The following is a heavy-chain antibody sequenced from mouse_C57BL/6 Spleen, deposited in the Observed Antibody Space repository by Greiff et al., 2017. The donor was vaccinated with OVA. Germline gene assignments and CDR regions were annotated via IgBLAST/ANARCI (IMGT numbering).Heavy chain of an antibody. V-gene: IGHV1-15*01. Sequence: QVQLKQSGAELVRPGASVTLSCKASGYTFTDYEMHWVKQTPVHGLEWIGAIDPETGGTTYNQKFKGKAILTADNASSTAYMGRRRLTSEDSAVYYCTRGGLLRFWFADWGPGTLVTVAA. J-gene: IGHJ3*01. D-gene: IGHD1-1*01. CDR1: GYTFTDYE. CDR3: TRGGLLRFWFAD. CDR2: IDPETGGT.